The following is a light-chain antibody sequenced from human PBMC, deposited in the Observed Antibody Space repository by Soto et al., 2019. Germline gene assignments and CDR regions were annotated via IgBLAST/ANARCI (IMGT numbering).Light chain of an antibody. CDR3: SALDDSLGCVG. J-gene: IGLJ2*01. Sequence: QSVLTQPPSASGTPGQRVTISCSGSSSNIGSNFIYWYQQLPGTAPKLLIYRNNERPSGVPDRFSGSKSGTSASLAISGLRSEDGADYPWSALDDSLGCVGFGGGTQLTVL. V-gene: IGLV1-47*01. CDR2: RNN. CDR1: SSNIGSNF.